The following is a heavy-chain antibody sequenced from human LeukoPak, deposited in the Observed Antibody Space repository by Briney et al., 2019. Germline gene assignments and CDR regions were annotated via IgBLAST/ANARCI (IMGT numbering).Heavy chain of an antibody. D-gene: IGHD6-6*01. CDR1: GFTFSSYS. CDR2: ISSSSLYI. V-gene: IGHV3-21*04. Sequence: PGGSLRLSCAASGFTFSSYSMNWVRQAPGKGLEWVSSISSSSLYIYYADSLKGRFTISRDNSKNTLYLQMNSLRAEDTAVYYCARGRPFDCWGQGTLVTVSS. J-gene: IGHJ4*02. CDR3: ARGRPFDC.